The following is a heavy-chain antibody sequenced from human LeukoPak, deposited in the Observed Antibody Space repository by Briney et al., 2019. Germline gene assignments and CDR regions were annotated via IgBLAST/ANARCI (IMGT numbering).Heavy chain of an antibody. J-gene: IGHJ4*02. D-gene: IGHD6-6*01. Sequence: QSGGSLRLSCAASGFTFSSYAMGWVRQAPGKGLEWVSAISGSGGSTYYADSVKGRFTISRDNSKNTLYLQMNSLRAEDTAVYYCAKRAARLSARPNAKEYYFDYWGQGTLVTVSS. CDR1: GFTFSSYA. V-gene: IGHV3-23*01. CDR3: AKRAARLSARPNAKEYYFDY. CDR2: ISGSGGST.